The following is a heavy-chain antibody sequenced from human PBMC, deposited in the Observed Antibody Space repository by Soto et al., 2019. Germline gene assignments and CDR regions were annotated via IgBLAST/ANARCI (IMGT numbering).Heavy chain of an antibody. CDR1: GGTFSSYA. CDR2: IIPIFGTA. CDR3: ARGTAMEPNWFDP. J-gene: IGHJ5*02. D-gene: IGHD5-18*01. Sequence: ASVKVSCKASGGTFSSYAISWVRQAPGQGLEWMGGIIPIFGTANYAQKFQGRVTITADESTSTAYMELSSLRSEDTAVYYCARGTAMEPNWFDPWGQGTLVTVSS. V-gene: IGHV1-69*13.